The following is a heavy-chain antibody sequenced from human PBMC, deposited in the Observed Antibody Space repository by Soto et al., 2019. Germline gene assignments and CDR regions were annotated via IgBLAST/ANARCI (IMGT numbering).Heavy chain of an antibody. Sequence: GGSLRLSCAASGFTFSSYGMHWVRQAPGKGLEWVAVIWYDGSNKYYADSVKGRFTISRDNSKNTLYLQMNSLRAEDTAVYYWARVRYYDWLKPHWGKGTLVTVSS. J-gene: IGHJ4*02. V-gene: IGHV3-33*01. D-gene: IGHD3-9*01. CDR1: GFTFSSYG. CDR3: ARVRYYDWLKPH. CDR2: IWYDGSNK.